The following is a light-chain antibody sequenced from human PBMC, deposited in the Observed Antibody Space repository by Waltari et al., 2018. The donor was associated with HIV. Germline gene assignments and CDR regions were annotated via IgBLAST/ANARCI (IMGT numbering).Light chain of an antibody. CDR1: QSVSSN. J-gene: IGKJ3*01. CDR2: GAS. V-gene: IGKV3-15*01. CDR3: QQYNNWLLFT. Sequence: EIVMTQSPATLSVSPGERATLSCRTSQSVSSNLAWYQQKPGQAPRLLIYGASTSATGIPARFSGSGSRTEFTLTISSLQSEDFAVYYCQQYNNWLLFTCGPGTKVDIK.